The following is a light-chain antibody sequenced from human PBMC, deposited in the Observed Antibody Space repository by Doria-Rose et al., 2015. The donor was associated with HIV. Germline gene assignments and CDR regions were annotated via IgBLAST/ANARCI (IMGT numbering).Light chain of an antibody. CDR3: QQYNNWPPLT. Sequence: EIVMTQSPATLSVSPGEKATLSCRASQSVGNNLAWYQQKPGQAPRLLISGSSTRATGIPARFSGSGSGTKFTRTISSLQSEDFAVYYCQQYNNWPPLTFGGGTKVESK. J-gene: IGKJ4*01. CDR2: GSS. CDR1: QSVGNN. V-gene: IGKV3-15*01.